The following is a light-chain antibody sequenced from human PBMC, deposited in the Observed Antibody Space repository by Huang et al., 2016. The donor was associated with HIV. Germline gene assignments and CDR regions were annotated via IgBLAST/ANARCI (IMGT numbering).Light chain of an antibody. CDR3: QQSFNTPPYT. V-gene: IGKV1-39*01. CDR2: GAS. J-gene: IGKJ2*01. Sequence: DIQMTQSPSSLSASVGDRVTITCRASQTIITYLNWYQQKPGKAPKLLIYGASSLHIGVPSRFSGSGSGTDFTLTISSLQPDDFATYYCQQSFNTPPYTFGQGTKLEIK. CDR1: QTIITY.